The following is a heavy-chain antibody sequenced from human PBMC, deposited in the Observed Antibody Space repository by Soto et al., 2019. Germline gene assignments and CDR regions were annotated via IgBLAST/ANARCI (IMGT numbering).Heavy chain of an antibody. CDR1: GFSLSTHGMR. CDR3: ARMQLSPTGCLDY. D-gene: IGHD1-1*01. J-gene: IGHJ4*02. V-gene: IGHV2-70*04. CDR2: IDWDDDK. Sequence: SGPTLVNPTQTLTLTCTFSGFSLSTHGMRVSWIRQPPGKALEWLARIDWDDDKFYSTSLRTRLTVSKDTSKNQVVLTMTHMDPVDTATYYCARMQLSPTGCLDYWGQGAQVTVSS.